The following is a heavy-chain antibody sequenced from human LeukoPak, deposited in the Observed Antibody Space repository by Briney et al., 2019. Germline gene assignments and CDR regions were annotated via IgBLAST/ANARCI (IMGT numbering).Heavy chain of an antibody. CDR3: ARARCSGDSCYTGYY. Sequence: SETLPLTCAVSGGSFNYYYWNWIRQPPGRGLEWIGEINHSGSTNYNPSLKSRVTMSVDTSKNQISLKMSSVTAADTAVYFCARARCSGDSCYTGYYWGQGTLVTVSS. J-gene: IGHJ4*02. CDR2: INHSGST. V-gene: IGHV4-34*01. CDR1: GGSFNYYY. D-gene: IGHD2-15*01.